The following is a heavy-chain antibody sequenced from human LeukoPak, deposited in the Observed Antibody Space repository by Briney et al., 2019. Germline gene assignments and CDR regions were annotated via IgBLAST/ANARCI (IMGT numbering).Heavy chain of an antibody. CDR2: IYYSGST. CDR1: SGSISSYY. D-gene: IGHD5-24*01. J-gene: IGHJ4*02. Sequence: PSETLSLTCTVSSGSISSYYWSWIRQPPGKGLEWIGYIYYSGSTNYNPSLKSRVTISVDTSKNQFSLKLSSVTAADTAVYYCASSYRDGYNYGAGYFDYWGQGTLVTVSS. CDR3: ASSYRDGYNYGAGYFDY. V-gene: IGHV4-59*01.